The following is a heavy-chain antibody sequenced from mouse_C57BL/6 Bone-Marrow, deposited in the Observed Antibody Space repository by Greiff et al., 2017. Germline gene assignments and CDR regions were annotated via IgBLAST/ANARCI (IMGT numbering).Heavy chain of an antibody. J-gene: IGHJ1*03. CDR2: IWGGGST. CDR3: AKHGDYGSSWDWYFDV. D-gene: IGHD1-1*01. Sequence: QVQLKQSGPGLVAPSQCLSISCTVSGFSLTSYGVDWVRQPPGKGLEWLGVIWGGGSTNYNSALMSRLSISKDNSKSQVFLKMNSLQTDNTAMYYDAKHGDYGSSWDWYFDVWGTGTTVTVSS. CDR1: GFSLTSYG. V-gene: IGHV2-9*01.